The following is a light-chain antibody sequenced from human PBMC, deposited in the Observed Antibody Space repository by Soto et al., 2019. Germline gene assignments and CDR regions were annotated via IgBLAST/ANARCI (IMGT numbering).Light chain of an antibody. CDR3: QVWDSSSDHWV. CDR1: NIGSKS. J-gene: IGLJ3*02. CDR2: DDT. Sequence: SYELTQPPSVSVAPGQTATITWGGNNIGSKSVHWYQQKPGQAPVLVVYDDTDRPSGIPERFSGSNSGNTATLTISRGEAGDEADYYCQVWDSSSDHWVFGGGTKLTVL. V-gene: IGLV3-21*02.